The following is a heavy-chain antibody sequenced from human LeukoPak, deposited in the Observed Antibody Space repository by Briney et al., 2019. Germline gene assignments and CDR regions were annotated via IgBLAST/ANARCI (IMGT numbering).Heavy chain of an antibody. CDR3: ARDQNWNDEGDY. CDR1: GFTFSSYS. D-gene: IGHD1-1*01. V-gene: IGHV3-21*01. J-gene: IGHJ4*02. CDR2: ISSTSSYI. Sequence: GGSLRLSCAASGFTFSSYSMNWVRQAPGKGLEWVSSISSTSSYIYYADSVKGRFTISRDHAKNSLYLQMNSLRAEDTAVYYCARDQNWNDEGDYWGQGTLVTVSS.